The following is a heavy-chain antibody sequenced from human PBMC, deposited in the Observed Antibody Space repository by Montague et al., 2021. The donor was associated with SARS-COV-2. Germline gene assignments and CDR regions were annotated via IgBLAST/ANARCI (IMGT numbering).Heavy chain of an antibody. D-gene: IGHD4-11*01. CDR3: ARDHETVDWPLDY. V-gene: IGHV3-23*01. Sequence: SLRLSCAASGFMFNDYAINWVRQTPGKALEWVSAISGSGGGTYYAESVKGRFATSRDTSKNTVFLQMDSLRLEDTALYFCARDHETVDWPLDYWGQGTLVIVSS. CDR2: ISGSGGGT. CDR1: GFMFNDYA. J-gene: IGHJ4*02.